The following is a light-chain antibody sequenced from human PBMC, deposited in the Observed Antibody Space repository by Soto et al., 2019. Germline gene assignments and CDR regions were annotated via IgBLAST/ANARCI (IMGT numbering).Light chain of an antibody. CDR2: CNS. Sequence: QSVLTQPPSVSGAPGQRVTISCTGSSSNIGAGYDVHWYQQLPGTAPKLLIYCNSNRPSGVPDRFSGSKSGTSASLAITGFQAEDDADYYCQFYNSRLSCWVFEGWYKRTVL. V-gene: IGLV1-40*01. CDR3: QFYNSRLSCWV. J-gene: IGLJ3*02. CDR1: SSNIGAGYD.